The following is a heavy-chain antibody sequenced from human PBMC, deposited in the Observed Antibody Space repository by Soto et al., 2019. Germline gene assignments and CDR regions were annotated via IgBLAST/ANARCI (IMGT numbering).Heavy chain of an antibody. Sequence: LGAPFPTCAVYCGSFPGYYWSWVRQPPGKGLEWIGEIIHSGSTNYNPSLKSRVTISVDTSKNQFSLKLSSVTAADTAVYYCARGIVVSALYYFDYWGQGTLVTVSS. V-gene: IGHV4-34*01. J-gene: IGHJ4*02. D-gene: IGHD2-21*01. CDR2: IIHSGST. CDR1: CGSFPGYY. CDR3: ARGIVVSALYYFDY.